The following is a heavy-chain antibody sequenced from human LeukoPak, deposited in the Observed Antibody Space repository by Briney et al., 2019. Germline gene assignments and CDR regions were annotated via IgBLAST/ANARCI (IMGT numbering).Heavy chain of an antibody. CDR2: IWYHGNKR. CDR3: ARDGGIGIDY. J-gene: IGHJ4*02. V-gene: IGHV3-33*01. D-gene: IGHD2-15*01. Sequence: QXXGXGXEWVAVIWYHGNKRDYIDSVNGRFTISKDDSKNVLYLQMNGLRAEDSAIYYCARDGGIGIDYWGQGILVTVSS.